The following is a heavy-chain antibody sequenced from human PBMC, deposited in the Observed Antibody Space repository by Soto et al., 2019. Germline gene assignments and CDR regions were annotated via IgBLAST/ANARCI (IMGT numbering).Heavy chain of an antibody. Sequence: QVQLVQSGTEVKKPGSSVKVSCKASGGTFNKYSIDWVRQAPGQGPEWVGGIIPLFATPNYAQKFQGRVTITADEVTNTVYMDLRSLTSEDTGVYYCARGADLNWFDPWGQGTLVTVSS. V-gene: IGHV1-69*01. CDR2: IIPLFATP. CDR3: ARGADLNWFDP. J-gene: IGHJ5*02. CDR1: GGTFNKYS.